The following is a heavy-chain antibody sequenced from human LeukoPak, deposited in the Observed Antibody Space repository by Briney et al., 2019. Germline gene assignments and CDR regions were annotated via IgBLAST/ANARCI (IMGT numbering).Heavy chain of an antibody. J-gene: IGHJ3*02. CDR1: GGSISSSPYY. D-gene: IGHD6-13*01. CDR2: IYYSGST. Sequence: SETLSLTCTVSGGSISSSPYYWGWIRQPPGKGLEWIGYIYYSGSTNYNPSLKSRVTISVDTSKNQFSLKLSSVTAADTAVYYCASGYSSHDAFDIWGQGTMVTVSS. CDR3: ASGYSSHDAFDI. V-gene: IGHV4-61*05.